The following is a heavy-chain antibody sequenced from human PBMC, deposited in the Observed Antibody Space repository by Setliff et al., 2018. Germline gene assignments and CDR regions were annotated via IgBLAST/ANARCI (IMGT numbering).Heavy chain of an antibody. D-gene: IGHD5-18*01. J-gene: IGHJ4*01. CDR3: AKASLAYSFGYYFDS. CDR1: GFSVNDNY. Sequence: GGSLRLSCAPSGFSVNDNYVSWVRQAPGKGLEWVSVIDASGSTYYADSVKGRFTISRDNSKNTLFLHMNNLRPEDTALYYCAKASLAYSFGYYFDSWGQGALVTAPQ. V-gene: IGHV3-66*02. CDR2: IDASGST.